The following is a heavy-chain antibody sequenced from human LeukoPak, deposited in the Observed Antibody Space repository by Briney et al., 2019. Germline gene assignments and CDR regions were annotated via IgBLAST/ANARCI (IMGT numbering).Heavy chain of an antibody. V-gene: IGHV3-23*01. J-gene: IGHJ5*02. CDR2: ISGSGGST. CDR1: GFTFSNYA. Sequence: SGGSLRLSCAASGFTFSNYAMNWVRQAPGEGLEWVSAISGSGGSTYYADSVKGRFTISRDNSKNTLYLQMNSLRAEDTALYYCAKVRGEVGDNNWFDPWGQGTLVTVSS. D-gene: IGHD2-21*01. CDR3: AKVRGEVGDNNWFDP.